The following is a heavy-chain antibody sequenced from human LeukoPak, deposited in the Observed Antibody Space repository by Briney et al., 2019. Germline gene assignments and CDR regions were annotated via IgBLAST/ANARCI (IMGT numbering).Heavy chain of an antibody. V-gene: IGHV4-38-2*02. Sequence: SETLSLTCTVSGYSISSGYYWGWIRQPPGKGLEWIGSLSHSGSTYYNPSLKSRVTISLDTSKNQFSLKMSSVTAADTAVYYCARYLVGPLVGSYYSHYMDVWGKGTTVTISS. CDR3: ARYLVGPLVGSYYSHYMDV. CDR1: GYSISSGYY. D-gene: IGHD2-2*01. CDR2: LSHSGST. J-gene: IGHJ6*03.